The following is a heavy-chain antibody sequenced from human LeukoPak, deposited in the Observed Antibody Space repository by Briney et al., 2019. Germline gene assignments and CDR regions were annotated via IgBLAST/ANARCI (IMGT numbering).Heavy chain of an antibody. CDR1: GFTFSNAW. CDR3: TTVFFLYSSSPFDY. V-gene: IGHV3-15*01. D-gene: IGHD6-13*01. CDR2: IKSRTDGGTT. Sequence: GGSLRLSCAASGFTFSNAWMSWVRQAPGKGLEWVGRIKSRTDGGTTDYAAPVKGRFTISRDDSKNTLYLQMNSLKTEDTAVYYSTTVFFLYSSSPFDYWGQGTLVTVSS. J-gene: IGHJ4*02.